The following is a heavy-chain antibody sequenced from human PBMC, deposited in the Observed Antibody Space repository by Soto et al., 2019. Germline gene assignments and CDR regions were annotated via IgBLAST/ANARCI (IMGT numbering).Heavy chain of an antibody. CDR1: VYSISIDD. Sequence: SLLKGACKAAVYSISIDDGSRGRLDTGQGLEWMGRINPIIGKANYAQKFQGRVTITADKSTSTAYMELSSLRSEDTAVYYCARAPTGPGTPHPLDYWGQGTLVTVSS. CDR2: INPIIGKA. CDR3: ARAPTGPGTPHPLDY. V-gene: IGHV1-69*04. D-gene: IGHD2-15*01. J-gene: IGHJ4*02.